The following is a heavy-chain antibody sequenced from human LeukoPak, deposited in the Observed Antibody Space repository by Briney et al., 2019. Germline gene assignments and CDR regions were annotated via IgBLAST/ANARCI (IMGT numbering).Heavy chain of an antibody. Sequence: GGSLRLSCAASGFTFSSYSMNLVRQAPGKGLEWVSSISSSSSYIYYADSVKVRFTISRDNAKNSLYLQMNSMRAEDTAVYYCARVYDFHDAFGIWGQGTMVTVSS. CDR2: ISSSSSYI. J-gene: IGHJ3*02. CDR1: GFTFSSYS. CDR3: ARVYDFHDAFGI. V-gene: IGHV3-21*01. D-gene: IGHD5/OR15-5a*01.